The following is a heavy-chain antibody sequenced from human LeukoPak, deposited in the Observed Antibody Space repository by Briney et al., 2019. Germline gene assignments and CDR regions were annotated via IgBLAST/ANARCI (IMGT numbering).Heavy chain of an antibody. D-gene: IGHD3-10*01. CDR1: GFSFSSYA. V-gene: IGHV3-23*01. CDR2: ITGSGTSA. Sequence: GGSLRLSCAASGFSFSSYAMSWVRQAPGEGLEWVSSITGSGTSAYYADSVEGRFTISRDNSKNTLYLQMNGLRAEDTAVYYCAKEPLQGTFDYWGQGTLVTVSS. J-gene: IGHJ4*02. CDR3: AKEPLQGTFDY.